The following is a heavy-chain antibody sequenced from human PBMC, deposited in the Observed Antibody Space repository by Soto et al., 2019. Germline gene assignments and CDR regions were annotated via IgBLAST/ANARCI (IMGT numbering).Heavy chain of an antibody. CDR1: GYTFSNYA. Sequence: GGSLRLSFAAYGYTFSNYAMRWVRQAPGKGLEWVSAISGSGGSPNYADSVKGRFTISRDNSKNTLYLQMNSLRAEDTAVYYCAKDPLVWLLPHNYFDYWGQGTLVTVSS. D-gene: IGHD3-22*01. CDR3: AKDPLVWLLPHNYFDY. V-gene: IGHV3-23*01. CDR2: ISGSGGSP. J-gene: IGHJ4*02.